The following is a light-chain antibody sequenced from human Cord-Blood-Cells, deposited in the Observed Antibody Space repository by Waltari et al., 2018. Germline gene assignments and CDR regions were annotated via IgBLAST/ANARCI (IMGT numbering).Light chain of an antibody. J-gene: IGLJ3*02. CDR3: CSYAGSSTLV. V-gene: IGLV2-23*01. CDR2: ERS. Sequence: QSAPTQPASVSGSPGQSTTIPSTGTSTDVGSYHLVPWYQQHPGKAPKPMSYERSKRPSGVSNRFSGSKSGNTASLTISGLQAEDEADYYCCSYAGSSTLVFGGGTKLTVL. CDR1: STDVGSYHL.